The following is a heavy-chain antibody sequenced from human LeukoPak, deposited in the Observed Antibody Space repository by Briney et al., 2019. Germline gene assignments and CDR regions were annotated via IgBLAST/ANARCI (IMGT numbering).Heavy chain of an antibody. J-gene: IGHJ6*02. CDR2: ISAYNGNT. D-gene: IGHD5-12*01. V-gene: IGHV1-18*01. Sequence: ASVKVSCKASGYTFTSYSISRVRQAPGQGLEWMGWISAYNGNTNYAQKLQGRVTMTTDTSTSTAYMELRSLRSDDTAVYYCARQMATIYYYGMDVWGQGTTVTVSS. CDR1: GYTFTSYS. CDR3: ARQMATIYYYGMDV.